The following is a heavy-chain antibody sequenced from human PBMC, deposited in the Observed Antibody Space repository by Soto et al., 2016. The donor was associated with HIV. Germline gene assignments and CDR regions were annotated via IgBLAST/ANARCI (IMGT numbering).Heavy chain of an antibody. CDR3: TMDTAAHFRYDY. D-gene: IGHD5-18*01. J-gene: IGHJ4*02. CDR2: FHYSGGT. Sequence: QVQLQESGPGPVKPSETLSLTCTVSGGSITDYYWSWIRQSPGKELEWIGYFHYSGGTNYNPSLKSRVTISVDTSKNQFSLSLMSVTAADTAVYYCTMDTAAHFRYDYWGQGTPGPPSHQ. V-gene: IGHV4-59*03. CDR1: GGSITDYY.